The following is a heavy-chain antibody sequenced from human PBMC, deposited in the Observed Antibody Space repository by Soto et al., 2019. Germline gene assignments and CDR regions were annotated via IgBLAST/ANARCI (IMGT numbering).Heavy chain of an antibody. CDR1: GGSISSGSYY. J-gene: IGHJ2*01. Sequence: QLQLQESGPGLVKPSETLSLTCSVSGGSISSGSYYWGWIRQPPGKGLEWIGSIYYSGTTYYNPSLKSRVTISVDTSKNQFSLKLSSVTAADAAVYYCARHVEWVGATIPVGYFDLWGRGTLVTVSS. D-gene: IGHD1-26*01. CDR3: ARHVEWVGATIPVGYFDL. CDR2: IYYSGTT. V-gene: IGHV4-39*01.